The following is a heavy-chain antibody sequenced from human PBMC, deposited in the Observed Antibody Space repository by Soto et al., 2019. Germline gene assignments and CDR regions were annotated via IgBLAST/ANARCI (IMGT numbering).Heavy chain of an antibody. CDR3: ARAKWHDGSGRVREFDY. V-gene: IGHV3-33*01. D-gene: IGHD3-10*01. CDR1: EFTFGGYG. CDR2: ISYDGRNT. J-gene: IGHJ4*02. Sequence: PGGSLRLSCAASEFTFGGYGMHWVRQAPGKGLEWAAAISYDGRNTYYADSVQGRFAVSRDNSKNTMYLHMNSLRVEDTAVYYCARAKWHDGSGRVREFDYWGQGA.